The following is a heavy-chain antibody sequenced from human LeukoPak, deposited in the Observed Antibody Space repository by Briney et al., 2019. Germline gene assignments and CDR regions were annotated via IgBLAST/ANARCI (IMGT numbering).Heavy chain of an antibody. Sequence: GGSLRLSCAASGFSFSSYAMHWVRQAPGKGLEWVAVISFDGTNKYYADSVKGRLTISRDNSENTLQLQMNSLRAEDTAVYFCAREVAVSGTENGAFNVWGPGTTVTVSS. J-gene: IGHJ6*02. D-gene: IGHD6-19*01. CDR3: AREVAVSGTENGAFNV. CDR2: ISFDGTNK. V-gene: IGHV3-30-3*01. CDR1: GFSFSSYA.